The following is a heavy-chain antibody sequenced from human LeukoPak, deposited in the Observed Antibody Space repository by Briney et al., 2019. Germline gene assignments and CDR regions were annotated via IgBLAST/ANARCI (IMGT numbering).Heavy chain of an antibody. J-gene: IGHJ4*02. CDR1: GGTFSSYA. V-gene: IGHV1-69*13. CDR3: ARVVVPGAEPYFDS. CDR2: IIPIFGTA. D-gene: IGHD6-19*01. Sequence: ASVKVSCKASGGTFSSYAISWVRQAPGQGLEWMGGIIPIFGTANYAQKFQGRVTITADESTSTVYMELNSLRYEDTAVYYCARVVVPGAEPYFDSWGQGTLVTVSS.